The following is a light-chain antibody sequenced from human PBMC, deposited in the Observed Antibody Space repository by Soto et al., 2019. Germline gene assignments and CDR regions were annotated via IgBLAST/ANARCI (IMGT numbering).Light chain of an antibody. Sequence: AIQLTQSPSSLSASVGDRVTITCRASQGISSTLAWYQQQPGKPPKLLIYGASTLESGVPSRFSGSGSGTDFTLTISSLQPEDFATYYCQQFNIFPLTFGGGTKVDIK. CDR3: QQFNIFPLT. CDR1: QGISST. V-gene: IGKV1-13*02. J-gene: IGKJ4*01. CDR2: GAS.